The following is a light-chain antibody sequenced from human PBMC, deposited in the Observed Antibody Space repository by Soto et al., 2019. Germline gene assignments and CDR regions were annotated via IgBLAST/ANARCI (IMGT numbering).Light chain of an antibody. CDR1: QSVNSH. V-gene: IGKV3-11*01. CDR2: DAT. Sequence: EIVLTQSPGTLSLSPGERATLSCRASQSVNSHLAWYQQKPGQAPRLLIFDATKRVTGIPARFSGSGSGTDFTLTISSLEPEDFAVYYCQQRGTFGGGTKVDIK. CDR3: QQRGT. J-gene: IGKJ4*01.